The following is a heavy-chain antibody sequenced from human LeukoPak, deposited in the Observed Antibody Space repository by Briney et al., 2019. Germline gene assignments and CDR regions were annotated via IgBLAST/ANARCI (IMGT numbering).Heavy chain of an antibody. D-gene: IGHD2/OR15-2a*01. CDR1: GFTFSSYS. J-gene: IGHJ6*02. CDR2: ISSSSSYI. CDR3: ARDRPQNSYYYGMDV. V-gene: IGHV3-21*01. Sequence: PGGSLRLSCAASGFTFSSYSMTWVRQAPGKGLEWVSSISSSSSYIYYADSVKGRFTISRDNAKNSLYLQMNSLRAEDTAVYYCARDRPQNSYYYGMDVWGQGTTVTVSS.